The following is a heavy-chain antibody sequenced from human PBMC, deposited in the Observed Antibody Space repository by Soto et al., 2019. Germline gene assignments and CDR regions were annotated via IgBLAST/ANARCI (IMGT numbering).Heavy chain of an antibody. D-gene: IGHD2-21*02. J-gene: IGHJ4*02. CDR2: IFPCDSDT. V-gene: IGHV5-51*01. CDR3: ARREGGGDDYFDY. CDR1: GYRFTSYW. Sequence: PGESLKISCKGSGYRFTSYWIGWVRQMPGKGLEWMGIIFPCDSDTRNSPSFQGQVTISADKSISTAYLQWSSLKASDTAMYYCARREGGGDDYFDYWGQGTLVTFSS.